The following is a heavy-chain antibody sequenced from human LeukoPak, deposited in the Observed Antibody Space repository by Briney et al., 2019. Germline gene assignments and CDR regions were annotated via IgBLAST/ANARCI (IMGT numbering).Heavy chain of an antibody. D-gene: IGHD3-10*01. V-gene: IGHV3-49*04. J-gene: IGHJ4*02. CDR3: NAKWYGSGSYYRENPEY. Sequence: GGSLRLSCTASGFTFGDYAMSWVRQAPGKGLEWVGFIRSKPYGGTTEYAASVKGRCTISRDDSKNIAYLQMNSLQTEDTAVYYCNAKWYGSGSYYRENPEYWGQGTLVTVSS. CDR2: IRSKPYGGTT. CDR1: GFTFGDYA.